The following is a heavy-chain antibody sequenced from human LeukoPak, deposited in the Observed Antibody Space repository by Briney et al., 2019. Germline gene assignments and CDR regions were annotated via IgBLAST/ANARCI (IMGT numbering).Heavy chain of an antibody. CDR1: GGSISSYY. J-gene: IGHJ4*02. D-gene: IGHD6-13*01. V-gene: IGHV4-59*12. Sequence: SETLSLTCTVSGGSISSYYWSWIRQPPGKGLEWIGYIYYSGSTNYNPSLKSRVTISVDKSKNQFSLKLSSVTAADTAVYYCARFIAAAGTAYFDYWGQGTLVTVSS. CDR3: ARFIAAAGTAYFDY. CDR2: IYYSGST.